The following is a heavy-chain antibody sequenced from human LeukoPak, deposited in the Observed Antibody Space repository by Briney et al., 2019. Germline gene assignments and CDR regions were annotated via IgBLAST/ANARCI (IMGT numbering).Heavy chain of an antibody. Sequence: ASVKVSCKASGYTFTSYGISWVRQAPGQGLEWMGWISAYNGSTNYAQKLQGRVTMTTDTSTSTAYMELRSLRSDDTAVYYCARLILTPDHYYYDSSGYYYAFDYWGQGTLVTVSS. D-gene: IGHD3-22*01. J-gene: IGHJ4*02. CDR3: ARLILTPDHYYYDSSGYYYAFDY. CDR2: ISAYNGST. V-gene: IGHV1-18*01. CDR1: GYTFTSYG.